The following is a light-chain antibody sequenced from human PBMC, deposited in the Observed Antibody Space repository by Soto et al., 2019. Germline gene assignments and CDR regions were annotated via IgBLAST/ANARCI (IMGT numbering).Light chain of an antibody. CDR2: EVS. CDR1: QRLLHITGETF. Sequence: MTQTPRSRSAAPGRAGPISFKSSQRLLHITGETFLFWYLQKPGQSPQLLIYEVSTRVSGVPDRFSGSGSGTDFTLEISRVETDDVGIYYCMQSTQLPPTFGQGTRLEIK. V-gene: IGKV2D-29*02. J-gene: IGKJ5*01. CDR3: MQSTQLPPT.